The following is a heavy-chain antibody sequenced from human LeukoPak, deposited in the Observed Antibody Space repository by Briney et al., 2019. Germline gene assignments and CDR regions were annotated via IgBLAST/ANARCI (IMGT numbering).Heavy chain of an antibody. CDR3: ARHPLEGSYHDYFDY. Sequence: ASVKVSCKASGYTFTSYYMHWVRQAPGQGLEWMGIINPSGGSTSYAQKFQGRVTMTRDMSTSTVYMELSSLRSEDTAVYCCARHPLEGSYHDYFDYWGQGTLVTVSS. D-gene: IGHD3-16*02. CDR2: INPSGGST. CDR1: GYTFTSYY. V-gene: IGHV1-46*01. J-gene: IGHJ4*02.